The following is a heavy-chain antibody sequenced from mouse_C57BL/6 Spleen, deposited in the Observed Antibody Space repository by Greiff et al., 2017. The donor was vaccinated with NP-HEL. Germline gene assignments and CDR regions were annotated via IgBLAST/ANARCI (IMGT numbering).Heavy chain of an antibody. CDR3: ARIEGLRRGFAY. D-gene: IGHD2-4*01. J-gene: IGHJ3*01. CDR2: LNPSTGGT. CDR1: GYSFTGYY. Sequence: DVKLVESGPELVKPGASVKISCKASGYSFTGYYMNWVKQSPEKSLEWIGELNPSTGGTTYNQKFKAKATLTVDKSSSTAYMQLKRLTSEDSAVYYCARIEGLRRGFAYWGQGTLVTVSA. V-gene: IGHV1-42*01.